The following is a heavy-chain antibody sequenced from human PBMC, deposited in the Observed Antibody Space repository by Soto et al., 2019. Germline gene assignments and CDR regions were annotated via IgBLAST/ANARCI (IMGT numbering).Heavy chain of an antibody. CDR3: ARGRRWLQFGYYYYGMDV. CDR1: GGTFSSYA. D-gene: IGHD5-12*01. CDR2: IIPIFGTA. J-gene: IGHJ6*02. V-gene: IGHV1-69*13. Sequence: SVKVSCKASGGTFSSYAISWVRQAPGQGLEWMGGIIPIFGTANYAQKFQGRVTITADESTSTAYMELSSLRSEDTTVYYCARGRRWLQFGYYYYGMDVWGQGTTVTVSS.